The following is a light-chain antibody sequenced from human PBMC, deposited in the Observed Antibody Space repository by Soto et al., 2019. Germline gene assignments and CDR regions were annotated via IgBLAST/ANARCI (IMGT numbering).Light chain of an antibody. V-gene: IGLV3-21*02. CDR1: NIGSKS. J-gene: IGLJ2*01. CDR3: QVWDSSSEPDVV. CDR2: DDS. Sequence: SYELTQPPSVSVAPGQTARITCGGNNIGSKSVHWYQQKPGQAPVLVVYDDSDRPSGIPERFSGSNSGNTATLTISRVEAGDEDDYYCQVWDSSSEPDVVFGGGTKLTVL.